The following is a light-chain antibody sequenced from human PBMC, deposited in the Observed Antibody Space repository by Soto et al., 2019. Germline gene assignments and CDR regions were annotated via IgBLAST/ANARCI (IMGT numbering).Light chain of an antibody. CDR1: QGISND. Sequence: DIQMTQSPSSLSASIGDRVTISCRASQGISNDLAWYQQKQGKVPSLLIYAASTSHSGVPSRFRGSGSGTDFTLTISSLQPEDVATYYCQNYNSAPRTFGQGTKVDIK. CDR3: QNYNSAPRT. V-gene: IGKV1-27*01. CDR2: AAS. J-gene: IGKJ1*01.